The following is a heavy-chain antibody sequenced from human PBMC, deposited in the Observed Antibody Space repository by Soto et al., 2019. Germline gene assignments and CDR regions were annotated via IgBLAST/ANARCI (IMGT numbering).Heavy chain of an antibody. J-gene: IGHJ4*02. V-gene: IGHV4-39*01. CDR1: GGSISSSSYY. Sequence: SETLSLTCTVSGGSISSSSYYWGWIRQPPGKGLEWIGSIYYSGSTYYNPSLKSRVTISVDTSKNQFSLKLSSVTAADTAVYYCASPGGSGWYYFDYWGQGTLVTVSS. D-gene: IGHD6-19*01. CDR2: IYYSGST. CDR3: ASPGGSGWYYFDY.